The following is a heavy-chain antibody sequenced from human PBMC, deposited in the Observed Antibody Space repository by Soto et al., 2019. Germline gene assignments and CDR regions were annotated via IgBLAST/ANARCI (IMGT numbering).Heavy chain of an antibody. Sequence: TGGSLRLSCAASGFTFSSYGMHWVRQAPGKGLEWVAVISYDGSNKYYADSVKGRFTISRDNSKNTLYLQMNSLRAEDTAVYYCAKDHTTMVRGVGMDVWGQGTTVTVSS. CDR3: AKDHTTMVRGVGMDV. J-gene: IGHJ6*02. CDR2: ISYDGSNK. V-gene: IGHV3-30*18. D-gene: IGHD3-10*01. CDR1: GFTFSSYG.